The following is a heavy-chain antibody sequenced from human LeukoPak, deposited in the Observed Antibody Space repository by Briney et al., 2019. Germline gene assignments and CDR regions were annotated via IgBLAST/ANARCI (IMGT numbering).Heavy chain of an antibody. V-gene: IGHV3-48*03. CDR3: ARVGKEASQHFDY. D-gene: IGHD1-1*01. J-gene: IGHJ4*02. Sequence: GRSLRLSCAASGFTFSTYEMNWVRQAPGKGLEWLSYVSGSGSTMYYADSVKGRFTTSRDNAKNSLYLQMNSLRGEDTAVYYCARVGKEASQHFDYWGQGTLVTVSS. CDR2: VSGSGSTM. CDR1: GFTFSTYE.